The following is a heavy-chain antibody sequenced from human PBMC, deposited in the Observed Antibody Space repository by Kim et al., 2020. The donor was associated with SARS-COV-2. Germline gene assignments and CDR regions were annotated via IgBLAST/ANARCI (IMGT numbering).Heavy chain of an antibody. Sequence: GGSLRLSCAASGFTFSTYGMHWVRQAPGKGPEWVTVISYDGSNKYYADSVKGRFTISRDNSKNTVSLQMNSLRAEDTAVYYCAKDRGGITYYFDYWGQGITVTVSS. CDR2: ISYDGSNK. CDR1: GFTFSTYG. J-gene: IGHJ4*02. CDR3: AKDRGGITYYFDY. D-gene: IGHD3-16*01. V-gene: IGHV3-30*18.